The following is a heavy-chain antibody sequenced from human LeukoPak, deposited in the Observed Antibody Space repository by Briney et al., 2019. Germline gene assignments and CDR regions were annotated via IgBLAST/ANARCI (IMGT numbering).Heavy chain of an antibody. CDR2: ISSSSSTI. Sequence: GGSLRLSCAASGFTFSSYSMNCVRQDPGKGLEWVSYISSSSSTIYYADSVKGRFTISRDNAKNSLYLQMNSLRAEDTAVYYCACGWYGAGNFDYWGQGTLVRVSS. V-gene: IGHV3-48*01. J-gene: IGHJ4*02. CDR1: GFTFSSYS. D-gene: IGHD6-19*01. CDR3: ACGWYGAGNFDY.